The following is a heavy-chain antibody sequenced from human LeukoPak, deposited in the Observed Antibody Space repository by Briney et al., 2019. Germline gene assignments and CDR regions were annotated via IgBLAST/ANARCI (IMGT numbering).Heavy chain of an antibody. Sequence: SEILSLTCTLSDGSISVYYWSWVRQPPGKGPEWIGYIYYTGGTNYNPSLKGRVTMSVDTSKNQFSLNLRSVTAADTAVYYCVRSRGSSSAWAFDYWGQGILVTVSS. D-gene: IGHD6-19*01. CDR3: VRSRGSSSAWAFDY. J-gene: IGHJ4*02. V-gene: IGHV4-59*01. CDR1: DGSISVYY. CDR2: IYYTGGT.